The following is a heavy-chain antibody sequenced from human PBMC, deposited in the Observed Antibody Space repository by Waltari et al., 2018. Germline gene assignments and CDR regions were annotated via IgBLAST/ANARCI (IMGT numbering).Heavy chain of an antibody. D-gene: IGHD6-13*01. CDR1: GGSFRGYY. V-gene: IGHV4-34*01. CDR2: INHSGST. J-gene: IGHJ5*02. CDR3: ARGQRRGSSWYGVYNWFDP. Sequence: QVQLQQWGAGLLKPSETLSLTCAVYGGSFRGYYWSWIRQPPGKGRGWSGEINHSGSTNYHPSLKSRVTILVDTSKNQFSLKVSSVTAADTAVYYCARGQRRGSSWYGVYNWFDPWGQGTLVTVSS.